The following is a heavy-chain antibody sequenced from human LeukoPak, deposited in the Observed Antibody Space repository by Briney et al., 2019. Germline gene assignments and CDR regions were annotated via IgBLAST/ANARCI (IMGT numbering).Heavy chain of an antibody. CDR2: ISYDGSNK. V-gene: IGHV3-30-3*01. Sequence: PGGSLRLSCAASGFTFSSYAMHWVRQAPGKGLEWVAVISYDGSNKYYADSVKGRFTISRDNPKNTLYLQVNSLRAEDTAVYYCARAKRLQIRGSFDYWGQGTLVTVSS. CDR3: ARAKRLQIRGSFDY. J-gene: IGHJ4*02. D-gene: IGHD4-11*01. CDR1: GFTFSSYA.